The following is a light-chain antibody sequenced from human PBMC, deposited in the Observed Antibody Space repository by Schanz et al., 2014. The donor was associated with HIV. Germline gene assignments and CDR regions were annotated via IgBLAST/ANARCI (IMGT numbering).Light chain of an antibody. CDR2: AAS. J-gene: IGKJ2*01. Sequence: EIVLTQSPATLSLSPGERATLSCRASQSVIKHLAWYQKKPGQAPTLLIYAASSRASGIPDRFSGSGSGADFTLTISGLEPEDFATYFCQQSHSSPTFGQGTKLEIK. V-gene: IGKV3-11*01. CDR1: QSVIKH. CDR3: QQSHSSPT.